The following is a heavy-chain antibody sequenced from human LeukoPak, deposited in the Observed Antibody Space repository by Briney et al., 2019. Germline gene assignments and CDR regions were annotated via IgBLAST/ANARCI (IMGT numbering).Heavy chain of an antibody. CDR1: GYTFSGYY. CDR3: AKSAARSAAGPYYFDY. Sequence: GASVKVSSKASGYTFSGYYLHWVRQAPGQGLEWMGWINPDSGGTKYPQRFQGRVTMTRDTSISTAYMELTSLGSDDTAVYYCAKSAARSAAGPYYFDYWGQGALVAVSS. D-gene: IGHD6-13*01. V-gene: IGHV1-2*02. CDR2: INPDSGGT. J-gene: IGHJ4*02.